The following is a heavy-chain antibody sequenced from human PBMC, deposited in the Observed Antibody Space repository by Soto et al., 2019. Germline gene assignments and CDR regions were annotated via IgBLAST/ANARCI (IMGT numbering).Heavy chain of an antibody. V-gene: IGHV3-30-3*01. J-gene: IGHJ6*02. CDR2: ISYDGSNK. Sequence: GGSLRLSCAASGFTFSSYAMHWVRQAPGKGLEWVAVISYDGSNKYYADSVKGRFTISRDNSKNTLYLQMNSLRAEDTAVYYCARAYHPPDFWSGYYNYYYYGMDVWGQGTTVTVSS. CDR3: ARAYHPPDFWSGYYNYYYYGMDV. D-gene: IGHD3-3*01. CDR1: GFTFSSYA.